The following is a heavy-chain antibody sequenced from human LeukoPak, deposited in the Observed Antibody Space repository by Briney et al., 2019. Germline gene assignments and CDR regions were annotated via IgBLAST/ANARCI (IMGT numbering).Heavy chain of an antibody. J-gene: IGHJ6*02. Sequence: ASVKVSCKASGCTFTSYGISWVRQAPGQGLEWMGWISAYNGNTNYAQKLQGRVTMTTDTSTSTAYMELRSLRSDDTAVYYCARVGITGTWYYYGMDVWGQGTTVTVSS. CDR2: ISAYNGNT. V-gene: IGHV1-18*01. CDR3: ARVGITGTWYYYGMDV. D-gene: IGHD1-7*01. CDR1: GCTFTSYG.